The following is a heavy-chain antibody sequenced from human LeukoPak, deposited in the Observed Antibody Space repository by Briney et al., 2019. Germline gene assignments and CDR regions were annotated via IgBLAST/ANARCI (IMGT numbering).Heavy chain of an antibody. J-gene: IGHJ4*02. V-gene: IGHV3-13*01. CDR1: GFTISSID. Sequence: GGSLRLSCPVSGFTISSIDMHWVRQVQGKGLEWVSHIGPDGDTHYPDSVKGRFTISRDGAKNSLYLQMNSLRAEDTAVYYCAKVQTTYCSSTSCYPLDYWGQGTLVTVSS. CDR2: IGPDGDT. D-gene: IGHD2-2*01. CDR3: AKVQTTYCSSTSCYPLDY.